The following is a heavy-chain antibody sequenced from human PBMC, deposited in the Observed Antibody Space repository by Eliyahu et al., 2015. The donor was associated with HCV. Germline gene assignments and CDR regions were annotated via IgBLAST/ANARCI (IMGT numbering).Heavy chain of an antibody. CDR3: ARGRPAIKLSATLGRNPFLDY. J-gene: IGHJ4*02. Sequence: LSCAASGFAFSNYAMSWVRQPPGKGLEWLSIIYNGGSKTHYADSVKGRFAISRDNSKDTLYLQMNNLRVEDTAVYYCARGRPAIKLSATLGRNPFLDYWGQGTLVTVSS. V-gene: IGHV3-23*03. CDR2: IYNGGSKT. CDR1: GFAFSNYA. D-gene: IGHD5/OR15-5a*01.